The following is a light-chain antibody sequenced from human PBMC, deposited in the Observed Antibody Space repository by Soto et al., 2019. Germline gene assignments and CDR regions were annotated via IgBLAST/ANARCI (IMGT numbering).Light chain of an antibody. CDR2: SNN. J-gene: IGLJ3*02. Sequence: QSVLTQPPSASGTPGQRVTISCSGRSSNIGSNTVTWYQRLPGTAPKLLIYSNNERPSGVPDRFSGSKSGTSASLAISGLQSEDETDYYCAAWDDSLIGPVFGGGTKLTVL. CDR1: SSNIGSNT. CDR3: AAWDDSLIGPV. V-gene: IGLV1-44*01.